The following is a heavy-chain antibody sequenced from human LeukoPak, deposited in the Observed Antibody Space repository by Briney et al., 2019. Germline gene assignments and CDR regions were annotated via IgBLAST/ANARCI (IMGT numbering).Heavy chain of an antibody. J-gene: IGHJ6*03. V-gene: IGHV4-59*12. CDR1: GGSISGYY. D-gene: IGHD6-6*01. CDR3: ARDHSEYSSSWRYYYYYMDV. Sequence: SETLSLTCTVSGGSISGYYWSWIRQPPGKGLEWIEYIYDSQTTNYNPSLKSRVTISVDTSKNQFSLKLSSVTAADTAVYYCARDHSEYSSSWRYYYYYMDVWGKGTTVTVSS. CDR2: IYDSQTT.